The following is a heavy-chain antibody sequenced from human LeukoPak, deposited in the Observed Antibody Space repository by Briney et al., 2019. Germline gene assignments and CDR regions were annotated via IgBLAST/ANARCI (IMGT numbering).Heavy chain of an antibody. Sequence: PAGSLRLSCAASGFTFSSYEMNWVRQAPGKELEWVAGKWYDGSNKYYAESVKGRFTISRDNCKNTLHLQMNSLRAEDTAVYYCARDPPMYYYDEPGSRDAFDIWGQGTMVTVFS. CDR3: ARDPPMYYYDEPGSRDAFDI. V-gene: IGHV3-33*08. J-gene: IGHJ3*02. D-gene: IGHD3-22*01. CDR1: GFTFSSYE. CDR2: KWYDGSNK.